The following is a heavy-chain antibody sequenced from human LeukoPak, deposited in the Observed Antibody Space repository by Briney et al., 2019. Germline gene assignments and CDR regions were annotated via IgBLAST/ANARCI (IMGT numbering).Heavy chain of an antibody. CDR2: IYYSGST. D-gene: IGHD3-10*01. V-gene: IGHV4-59*01. CDR1: GDSISHYY. Sequence: PSETLSLTCTVSGDSISHYYWSWIRQPPGKGLEWIAYIYYSGSTNYNPSLKSRVTISVDTSKNQFSLKLSSVTAADTAVYYCARVNYYGSGSQRTVWGQGTLVTVSS. J-gene: IGHJ4*02. CDR3: ARVNYYGSGSQRTV.